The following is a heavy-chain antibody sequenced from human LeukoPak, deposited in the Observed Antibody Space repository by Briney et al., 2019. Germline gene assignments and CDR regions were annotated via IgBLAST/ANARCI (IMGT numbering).Heavy chain of an antibody. J-gene: IGHJ4*02. Sequence: LAGGSLRLSCAASGIIFPNAWMSWVRQAPGKGLEWVAHIKEDGSEKRYVDSVKGRFTVSRDSASLYLQMNSLRAEDTAVYYCARAPRGGYSGSYLDYWGQGTLVTVSS. CDR1: GIIFPNAW. CDR3: ARAPRGGYSGSYLDY. V-gene: IGHV3-7*01. D-gene: IGHD1-26*01. CDR2: IKEDGSEK.